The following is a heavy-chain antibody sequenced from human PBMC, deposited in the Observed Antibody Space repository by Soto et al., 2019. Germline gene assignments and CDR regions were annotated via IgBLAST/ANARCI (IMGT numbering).Heavy chain of an antibody. V-gene: IGHV3-74*01. CDR1: GFNFSRFW. J-gene: IGHJ6*02. Sequence: GGSLRLSCTASGFNFSRFWTHWVRQVPGRGLVWVAHINSDGSRTSYADSVKGRFTISRDNAKNTLYLQMNSLRVEDTAVYYCARDLSSCSSARCYSFYYGMDVWGQGTTVTVSS. CDR2: INSDGSRT. D-gene: IGHD2-2*01. CDR3: ARDLSSCSSARCYSFYYGMDV.